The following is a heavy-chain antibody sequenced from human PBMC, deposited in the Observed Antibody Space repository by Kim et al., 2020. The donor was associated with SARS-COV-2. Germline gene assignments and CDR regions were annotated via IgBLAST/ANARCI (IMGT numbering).Heavy chain of an antibody. CDR3: AKRYCSGNICPCSGHYGMDV. D-gene: IGHD2-15*01. J-gene: IGHJ6*02. CDR1: GFTFSGYG. V-gene: IGHV3-30*18. CDR2: ISYDGSNK. Sequence: GGSLRLSCAASGFTFSGYGMHWVRQAPGKGLEWVAVISYDGSNKYYADSVKGRFTISRDNSKNTLYLLMNSLRAEDTAVYYCAKRYCSGNICPCSGHYGMDVWGQGTTVTVSS.